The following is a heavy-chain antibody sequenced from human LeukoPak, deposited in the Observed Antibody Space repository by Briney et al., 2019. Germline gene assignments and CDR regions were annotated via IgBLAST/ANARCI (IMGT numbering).Heavy chain of an antibody. V-gene: IGHV3-23*01. D-gene: IGHD3-10*01. CDR2: ISGSGGST. CDR3: AKRGEITMVRGVIHIYYYYMDV. CDR1: GFTFSSYA. J-gene: IGHJ6*03. Sequence: GGSLRLSCAASGFTFSSYAMSWVRQAPGKGLEWVSAISGSGGSTYYADSVKGRFTISRDNSKNTLYLQMNSLRAEDTAVYYCAKRGEITMVRGVIHIYYYYMDVWGKGTTVTISS.